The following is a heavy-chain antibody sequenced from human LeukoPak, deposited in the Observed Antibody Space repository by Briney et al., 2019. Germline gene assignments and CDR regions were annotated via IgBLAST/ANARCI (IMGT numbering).Heavy chain of an antibody. CDR2: IKSKPAGGTT. CDR3: ATEYFGSFNF. J-gene: IGHJ4*02. V-gene: IGHV3-15*01. CDR1: GFTFSIAW. D-gene: IGHD1-26*01. Sequence: PGGSLRLSCAASGFTFSIAWMSWVRQAPGKGLEWVGRIKSKPAGGTTDYAAPVKGRFTISRDDSKNTLCLQMNSLITEDTAVYFCATEYFGSFNFWGQGTLVTAPS.